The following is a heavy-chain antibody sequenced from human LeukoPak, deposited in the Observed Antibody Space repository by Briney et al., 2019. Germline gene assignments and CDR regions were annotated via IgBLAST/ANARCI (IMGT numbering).Heavy chain of an antibody. J-gene: IGHJ4*02. Sequence: GESLKISCKGSGYSFTSYWIGWVRQMPGKGLEWMGIIYPTDSDTRYSPSFQGQVAISADKSISTAYLQWSSLKASDTAMYYCARRRGYYDSSGYCDYWGQGTLVTVSS. D-gene: IGHD3-22*01. CDR1: GYSFTSYW. CDR3: ARRRGYYDSSGYCDY. CDR2: IYPTDSDT. V-gene: IGHV5-51*01.